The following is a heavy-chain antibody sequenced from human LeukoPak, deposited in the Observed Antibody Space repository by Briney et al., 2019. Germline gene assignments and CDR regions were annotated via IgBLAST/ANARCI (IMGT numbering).Heavy chain of an antibody. D-gene: IGHD2-8*01. CDR2: INHSGST. Sequence: PSETLSLTCAVYGGSFSGYYWSWIRQPPGKGLEWIGKINHSGSTNYNPSLKSRVTISVDTSKNQFSLKLSSVTAADTAVYYCARAPAMGYDRPYDYWGQGTLVTVSS. CDR1: GGSFSGYY. CDR3: ARAPAMGYDRPYDY. J-gene: IGHJ4*02. V-gene: IGHV4-34*01.